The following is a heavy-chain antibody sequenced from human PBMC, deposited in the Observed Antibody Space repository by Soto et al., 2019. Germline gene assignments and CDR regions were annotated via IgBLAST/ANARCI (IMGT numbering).Heavy chain of an antibody. D-gene: IGHD2-21*02. V-gene: IGHV1-3*05. CDR2: INAGNGNT. CDR3: ARSIVVVTALDY. J-gene: IGHJ4*02. Sequence: QVQLVQSGAEEKKPGASVKASCKASGYTFTSYDMHWVRQAPGQRLEWMGWINAGNGNTKYSKKFQGRVTITRDTSSSTASVELSSLRSEYTAVYYCARSIVVVTALDYWGQGTLVTVSS. CDR1: GYTFTSYD.